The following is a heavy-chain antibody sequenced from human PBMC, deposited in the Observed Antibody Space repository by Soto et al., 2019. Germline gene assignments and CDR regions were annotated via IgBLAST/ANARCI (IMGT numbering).Heavy chain of an antibody. CDR1: GFTFSSYA. V-gene: IGHV3-23*01. D-gene: IGHD6-13*01. Sequence: PGGSLRLSCAASGFTFSSYAMSWVRQAPGKGLEWVSAISGSGGSTYYADSVKGRFTISRDNSKNTLYLQMNSPRAEDTAVYYCAKTIWYTDWFDPWGQGTLVTVSS. J-gene: IGHJ5*02. CDR2: ISGSGGST. CDR3: AKTIWYTDWFDP.